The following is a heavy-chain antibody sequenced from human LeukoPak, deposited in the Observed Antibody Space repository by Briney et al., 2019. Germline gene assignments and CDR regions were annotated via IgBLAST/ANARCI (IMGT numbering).Heavy chain of an antibody. Sequence: SVTVSCKASRGTFISYAISWVRQAPGKGLEWMGGIIPILGTAHYAQKFQGRVTITADESTSTAYMELSSLRSEDTAVYYWARDARHRYCSSSSCYRGWLDPWGQGAPVTVSP. D-gene: IGHD2-2*01. J-gene: IGHJ5*02. V-gene: IGHV1-69*13. CDR1: RGTFISYA. CDR3: ARDARHRYCSSSSCYRGWLDP. CDR2: IIPILGTA.